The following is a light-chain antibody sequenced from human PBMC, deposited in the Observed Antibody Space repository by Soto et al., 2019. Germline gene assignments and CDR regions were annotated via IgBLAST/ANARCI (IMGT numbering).Light chain of an antibody. Sequence: DIQMTQSPSTVSASVGGKVTITCRASQNINTWLAWYRQKPGKAPKLLILKASSLESGVPSRFSGSGSGTDFTLTISRLEPEDFAVYYCQQYGSSGTFGQGTKVDIK. CDR1: QNINTW. CDR3: QQYGSSGT. V-gene: IGKV1-5*03. CDR2: KAS. J-gene: IGKJ1*01.